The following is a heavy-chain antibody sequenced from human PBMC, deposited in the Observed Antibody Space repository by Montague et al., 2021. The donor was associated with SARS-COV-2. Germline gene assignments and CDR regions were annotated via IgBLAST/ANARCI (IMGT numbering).Heavy chain of an antibody. D-gene: IGHD2-21*01. CDR3: ARTMEDILWSPLDP. V-gene: IGHV4-30-2*01. CDR2: IWHSGST. CDR1: GGSISSGGYS. J-gene: IGHJ5*02. Sequence: TLSLTCVVSGGSISSGGYSWSWIRQPPGKGLEWIGYIWHSGSTTYNPSLKSRVTMSVDRSKNHFSLEVSSVTAADTAVYYCARTMEDILWSPLDPWGQGILVTVSS.